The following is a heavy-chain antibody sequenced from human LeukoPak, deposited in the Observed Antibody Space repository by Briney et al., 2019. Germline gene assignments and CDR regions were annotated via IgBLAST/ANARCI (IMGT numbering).Heavy chain of an antibody. Sequence: GGSLRLSCAASGFTFSDYYMSWIRQAPGKGLEWVSSISSSSSYIYYADSLKGRFTISRDNAENSLYLQMISLRAEDTAVYYCARDPNTYCSSTSCRPYYFDYWGQGTLVTVSS. CDR2: ISSSSSYI. V-gene: IGHV3-11*06. D-gene: IGHD2-2*01. J-gene: IGHJ4*02. CDR1: GFTFSDYY. CDR3: ARDPNTYCSSTSCRPYYFDY.